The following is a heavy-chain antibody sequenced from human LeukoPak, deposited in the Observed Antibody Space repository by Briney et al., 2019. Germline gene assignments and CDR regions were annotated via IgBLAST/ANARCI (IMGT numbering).Heavy chain of an antibody. J-gene: IGHJ4*02. Sequence: AGSLRLSCVVSGFTFSSYVMSWVRQPAGKGLEWVSSVSCSSSYIFYADSGKGRFSISRDNAKNSLYLQMTSLRAEDKPVYYCARGGRSKYSNSSGDYWGQGTLVTVSS. V-gene: IGHV3-21*01. CDR2: VSCSSSYI. CDR1: GFTFSSYV. D-gene: IGHD6-6*01. CDR3: ARGGRSKYSNSSGDY.